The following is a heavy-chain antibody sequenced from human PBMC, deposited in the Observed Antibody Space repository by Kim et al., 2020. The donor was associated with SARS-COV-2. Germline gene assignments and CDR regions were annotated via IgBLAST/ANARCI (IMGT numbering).Heavy chain of an antibody. D-gene: IGHD3-22*01. CDR3: AKEAGLDYYDSSGYCMDV. J-gene: IGHJ6*02. Sequence: KGRVTIYRGNSKNTLYLQMNSLRAEDTAVYYCAKEAGLDYYDSSGYCMDVWGQGTTVTVSS. V-gene: IGHV3-30*02.